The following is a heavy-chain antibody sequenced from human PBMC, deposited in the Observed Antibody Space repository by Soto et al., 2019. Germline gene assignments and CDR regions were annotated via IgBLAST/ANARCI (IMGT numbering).Heavy chain of an antibody. Sequence: SETLSLTCTVSGASISGFYWSWIRKSAGKGLEWIGRIYATGTTDYNPSLKSRVMMSVDTSKKQFSLKLRSVTAADTALYYCVRDGTKNLRDWFDPWGQGISVTVSS. V-gene: IGHV4-4*07. D-gene: IGHD1-1*01. J-gene: IGHJ5*02. CDR3: VRDGTKNLRDWFDP. CDR2: IYATGTT. CDR1: GASISGFY.